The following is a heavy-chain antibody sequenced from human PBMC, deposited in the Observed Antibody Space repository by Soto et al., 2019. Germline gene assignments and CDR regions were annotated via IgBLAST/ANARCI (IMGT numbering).Heavy chain of an antibody. CDR1: GYTFTGYY. J-gene: IGHJ6*03. D-gene: IGHD3-10*01. CDR3: ARVRARITMVRGGYYMDV. CDR2: INPNSGGT. V-gene: IGHV1-2*04. Sequence: ASVKVSCKASGYTFTGYYMHWVRQAPGQGLEWMGWINPNSGGTNYAQKFQGWVTMTRDTSISTAYMELSRLRSDDTAVYYCARVRARITMVRGGYYMDVWGKGTTVTVSS.